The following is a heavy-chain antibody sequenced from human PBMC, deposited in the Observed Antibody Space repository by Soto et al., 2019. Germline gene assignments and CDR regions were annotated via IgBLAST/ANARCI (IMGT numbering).Heavy chain of an antibody. CDR1: GDSISSSNW. D-gene: IGHD1-26*01. CDR3: ARHSGSYFRDY. Sequence: QVQLQESGPGLVKPSGTLSLTCAVSGDSISSSNWWSWVRQPPGKGLEWNGEIYHSGSTNYNPSLKSLVTISVDKSKNQFSLNLNSLTAADTAVYYCARHSGSYFRDYWGQGTLVTVSS. V-gene: IGHV4-4*02. J-gene: IGHJ4*02. CDR2: IYHSGST.